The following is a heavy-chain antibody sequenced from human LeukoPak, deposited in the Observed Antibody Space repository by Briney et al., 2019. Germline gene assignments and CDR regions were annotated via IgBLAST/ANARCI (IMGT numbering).Heavy chain of an antibody. CDR1: GFTFSSYA. V-gene: IGHV3-23*01. D-gene: IGHD2-2*01. CDR3: AKHPIVVVPAANY. J-gene: IGHJ4*02. CDR2: ITGSDDRT. Sequence: TGESLRLSCAASGFTFSSYALTRVRQAPGKGLEWVSTITGSDDRTYYADSVKGRFTISRDYSKNTLHLQMNSLRAEDTAVYYCAKHPIVVVPAANYWGQGTLVTVSS.